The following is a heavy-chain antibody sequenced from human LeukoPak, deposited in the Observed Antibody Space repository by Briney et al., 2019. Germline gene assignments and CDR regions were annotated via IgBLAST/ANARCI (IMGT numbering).Heavy chain of an antibody. CDR3: ASGILTGYYSVDV. CDR1: DDSVSSSYC. V-gene: IGHV4-61*01. Sequence: SETLSLTCTVSDDSVSSSYCWSWIRQPPGKGLEWIGYIYYSGSTSYNPSLRSRVTISVDTSKNQFSLKLSSVTAADTAVYYCASGILTGYYSVDVWGQGTMVTVSS. CDR2: IYYSGST. J-gene: IGHJ3*01. D-gene: IGHD3-9*01.